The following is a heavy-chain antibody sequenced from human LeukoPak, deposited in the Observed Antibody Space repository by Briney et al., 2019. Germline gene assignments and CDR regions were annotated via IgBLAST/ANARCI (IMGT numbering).Heavy chain of an antibody. D-gene: IGHD3-22*01. CDR3: ARDGHYYDSSGYTNAEYFQH. CDR2: ISAYNGNR. V-gene: IGHV1-18*01. CDR1: GFIFTNYG. J-gene: IGHJ1*01. Sequence: ASVKVSCEASGFIFTNYGFNWVRQAPGQGLEWMGWISAYNGNRNYAQNLQGRVTMTTDTSTSTAYMELRSLRSDDTAVYYCARDGHYYDSSGYTNAEYFQHWGQGTLITVSS.